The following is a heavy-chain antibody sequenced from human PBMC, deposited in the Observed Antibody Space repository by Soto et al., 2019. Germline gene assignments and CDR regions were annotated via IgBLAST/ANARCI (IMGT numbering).Heavy chain of an antibody. J-gene: IGHJ5*02. V-gene: IGHV4-61*01. CDR3: AREAVDTAMVTVWFDP. CDR2: IYYSGST. D-gene: IGHD5-18*01. Sequence: PSETLSLTCTVSGGSVSSGSYYWSWIRQPPGKGLVWIGYIYYSGSTNYNPSLKSRVTISVDTSKNQFSLKLSSVTAADTAVYYCAREAVDTAMVTVWFDPWGQGTLVTVSS. CDR1: GGSVSSGSYY.